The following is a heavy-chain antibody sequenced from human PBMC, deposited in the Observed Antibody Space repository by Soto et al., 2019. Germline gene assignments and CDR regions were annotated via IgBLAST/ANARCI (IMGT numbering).Heavy chain of an antibody. V-gene: IGHV2-5*02. CDR2: IYGDNDK. Sequence: QITLKESGPSPVKPTQTLTVTCTFSGFSLSNSGVGVAWIRQPPGKALEWLALIYGDNDKRYSPSLKTRLTTPTDSSTNQMVLTPTNTALFDTATYYCAHCTLHHYGHYDPGTSHVFHSWGQGPLVTVSS. CDR1: GFSLSNSGVG. CDR3: AHCTLHHYGHYDPGTSHVFHS. J-gene: IGHJ4*02. D-gene: IGHD4-17*01.